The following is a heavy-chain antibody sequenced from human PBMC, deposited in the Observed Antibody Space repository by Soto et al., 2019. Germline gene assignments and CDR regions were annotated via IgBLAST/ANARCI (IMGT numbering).Heavy chain of an antibody. Sequence: PSETLSLTCTVSGGSIGSGAFYWSWLRQLPGKGLEWIGYIYDDGTTYYNPSLKGRLTISVDTSKIQFSLKLTSATAADTAMYFCARVDYGDENYFDFWGPGTLVTVSS. D-gene: IGHD4-17*01. J-gene: IGHJ4*02. V-gene: IGHV4-31*03. CDR2: IYDDGTT. CDR1: GGSIGSGAFY. CDR3: ARVDYGDENYFDF.